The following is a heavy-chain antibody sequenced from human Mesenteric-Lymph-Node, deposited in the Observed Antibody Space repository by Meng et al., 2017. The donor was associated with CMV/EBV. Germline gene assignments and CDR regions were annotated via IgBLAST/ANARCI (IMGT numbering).Heavy chain of an antibody. CDR3: ARVGPDSGYDFDY. J-gene: IGHJ4*02. CDR2: ITGRSYTI. D-gene: IGHD5-12*01. Sequence: GGSLRLSCAASGFSFSDCSMSWVRQSPGKGLEWISYITGRSYTIYYADSVEGRFTISRDNAENSLYLHMSSLRPEDTAVYYCARVGPDSGYDFDYWGQGTLVTVSS. V-gene: IGHV3-48*04. CDR1: GFSFSDCS.